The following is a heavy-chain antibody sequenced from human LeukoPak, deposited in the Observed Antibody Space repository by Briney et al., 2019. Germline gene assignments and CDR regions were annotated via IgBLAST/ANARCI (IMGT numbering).Heavy chain of an antibody. CDR2: ISWNSGTV. CDR1: GFTFDDYA. V-gene: IGHV3-9*01. D-gene: IGHD3-16*01. CDR3: AKDVDSTWGSIDY. J-gene: IGHJ4*02. Sequence: GGSLRLSCAASGFTFDDYAMHWVRQAPGKGLEWVSSISWNSGTVGYADSVKGRFTISRDNAKNSLYLQMNSLRPEDTALYYCAKDVDSTWGSIDYWGQGILVTVSS.